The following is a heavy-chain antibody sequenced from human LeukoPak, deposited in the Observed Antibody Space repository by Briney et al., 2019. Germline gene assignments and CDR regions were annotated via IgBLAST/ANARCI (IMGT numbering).Heavy chain of an antibody. CDR3: ARAGGWYGYFDL. D-gene: IGHD6-19*01. CDR1: GGSFSGYY. CDR2: INHSGST. J-gene: IGHJ2*01. V-gene: IGHV4-34*01. Sequence: SETLSLTCAVYGGSFSGYYWSWIRQPPGKGLEWIGEINHSGSTNYNPSLKSRVTISVDTSKNQFSLKLSSVTAADTAVYYCARAGGWYGYFDLWGRGTLVTVSS.